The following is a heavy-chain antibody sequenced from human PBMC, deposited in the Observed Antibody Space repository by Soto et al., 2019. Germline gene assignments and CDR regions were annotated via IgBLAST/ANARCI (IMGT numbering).Heavy chain of an antibody. V-gene: IGHV3-21*01. J-gene: IGHJ5*02. D-gene: IGHD2-8*01. CDR1: GFTFSSYS. CDR2: ISSSSSYI. Sequence: EAQLVEFGGGLVKPGGSLRLSCAASGFTFSSYSMNWVRQAPGKGLEWVSSISSSSSYIYYADSVKGRFTISRDNAKNSLYLQMNSLRAEDTAVYYCGREGYCTNGVCTMAWLDPWGQGTLFTVSS. CDR3: GREGYCTNGVCTMAWLDP.